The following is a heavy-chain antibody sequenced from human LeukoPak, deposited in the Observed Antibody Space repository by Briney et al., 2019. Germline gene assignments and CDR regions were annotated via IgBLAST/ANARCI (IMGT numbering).Heavy chain of an antibody. D-gene: IGHD6-13*01. CDR2: IIPILGIA. CDR3: ARADGGSSWLGY. J-gene: IGHJ4*02. V-gene: IGHV1-69*04. Sequence: GASVKVSCKASGYTFTGYYMHWVRQAPGQGLEWMGRIIPILGIANYAQKFQDRVTITADKSTSTAYMELSSLRSDDTAVYYCARADGGSSWLGYWGQGTLVTVSS. CDR1: GYTFTGYY.